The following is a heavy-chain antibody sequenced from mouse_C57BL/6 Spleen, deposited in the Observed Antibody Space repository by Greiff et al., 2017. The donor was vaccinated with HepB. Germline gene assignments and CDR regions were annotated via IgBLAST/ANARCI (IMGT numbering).Heavy chain of an antibody. CDR3: ARGVTTLYYYAMDY. Sequence: QVQLQQPGAELVRPGSSVKLSCKASGYTFTSYWMHWVKQRPIQGLEWIGNIDPSDSETHYNQKFKDKATVTVDKSSSTAYMQLSSLTSEDSAVYYCARGVTTLYYYAMDYWGQGTSVTVSS. D-gene: IGHD2-3*01. CDR2: IDPSDSET. CDR1: GYTFTSYW. V-gene: IGHV1-52*01. J-gene: IGHJ4*01.